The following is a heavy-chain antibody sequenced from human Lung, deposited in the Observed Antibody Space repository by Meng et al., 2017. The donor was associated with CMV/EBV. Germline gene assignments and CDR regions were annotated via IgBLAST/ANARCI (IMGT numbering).Heavy chain of an antibody. CDR2: INMESTSI. D-gene: IGHD5-18*01. Sequence: GGPXRLXXEVSGLTFRNYNLDWVRQAPGKGLEWVSSINMESTSIYYADSVEGRFTISRDDAKNSLYLQMNTLRGEDTAVYYCVRETSTAMLGAVYSFDFWXRGTLVTVSS. J-gene: IGHJ4*02. CDR1: GLTFRNYN. V-gene: IGHV3-21*01. CDR3: VRETSTAMLGAVYSFDF.